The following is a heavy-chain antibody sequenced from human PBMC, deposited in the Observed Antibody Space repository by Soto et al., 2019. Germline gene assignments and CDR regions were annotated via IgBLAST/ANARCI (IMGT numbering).Heavy chain of an antibody. Sequence: GALRLSCAASRFTGSSSAIIWVRQAPGKGLEWVSAVSANGQGIYYADAVRGRFTISRDNSKNTVFLHMDSLSAEDTAVYYCAKDRHYPRDYFHYWGQGTLVTVSS. V-gene: IGHV3-23*01. D-gene: IGHD3-10*01. CDR3: AKDRHYPRDYFHY. CDR2: VSANGQGI. CDR1: RFTGSSSA. J-gene: IGHJ4*02.